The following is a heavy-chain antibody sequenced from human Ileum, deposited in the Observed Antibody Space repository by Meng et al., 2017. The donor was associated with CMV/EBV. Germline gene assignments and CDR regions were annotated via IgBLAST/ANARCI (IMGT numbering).Heavy chain of an antibody. CDR2: MYFSATA. J-gene: IGHJ4*02. Sequence: TCRASRHTFSRRRDSWVWFRPPHRKRMEWIGTMYFSATADYNPSLQSRITISLHAPQTQFSLRLTSVTAADSAVYFCARDLTNKWFYYWGQGTLVTVSS. CDR3: ARDLTNKWFYY. V-gene: IGHV4-39*07. D-gene: IGHD1-26*01. CDR1: RHTFSRRRDS.